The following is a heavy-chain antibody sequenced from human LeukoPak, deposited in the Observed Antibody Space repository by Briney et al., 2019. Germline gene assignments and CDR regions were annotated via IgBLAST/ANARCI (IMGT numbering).Heavy chain of an antibody. Sequence: ASETLSLTCTVSGGSISSYYWSWIRQPPGKGLEWIGYIYYSGSTNYNPSLKSRVTISVDTSKNQFSLKLSSVTAADTAVYYCARDRLERRYYYYMDVWGKGTTVTISS. D-gene: IGHD1-1*01. J-gene: IGHJ6*03. CDR1: GGSISSYY. CDR3: ARDRLERRYYYYMDV. CDR2: IYYSGST. V-gene: IGHV4-59*01.